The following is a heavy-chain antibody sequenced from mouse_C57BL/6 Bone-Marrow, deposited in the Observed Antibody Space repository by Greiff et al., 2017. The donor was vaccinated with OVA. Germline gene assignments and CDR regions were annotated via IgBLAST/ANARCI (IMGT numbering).Heavy chain of an antibody. J-gene: IGHJ2*01. D-gene: IGHD2-2*01. CDR1: GFTFSDYG. Sequence: EVQVVESGGGLVKPGGSLKLSCAASGFTFSDYGMHWVRQAPEKGLEWVAYISSGSSTIYYADTVKGRFTISRDNAKNTLFLQMTSLRSEDTAMYYCARRDGYDCFRFDYWGQGTTLTVSS. CDR3: ARRDGYDCFRFDY. CDR2: ISSGSSTI. V-gene: IGHV5-17*01.